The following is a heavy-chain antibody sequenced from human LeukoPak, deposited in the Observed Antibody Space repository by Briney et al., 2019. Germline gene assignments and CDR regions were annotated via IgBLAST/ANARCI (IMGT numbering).Heavy chain of an antibody. Sequence: GASVRVSCKASGYTFTSYDINWVLQATGQGLEWMGWMNPNSGNTGYAQKFQGRVTMTRNTSISTAYMELSSLRSEDTAVYYCARDYDSRGYYYGYWGQGTLVTVSS. CDR1: GYTFTSYD. D-gene: IGHD3-22*01. CDR2: MNPNSGNT. V-gene: IGHV1-8*01. J-gene: IGHJ4*02. CDR3: ARDYDSRGYYYGY.